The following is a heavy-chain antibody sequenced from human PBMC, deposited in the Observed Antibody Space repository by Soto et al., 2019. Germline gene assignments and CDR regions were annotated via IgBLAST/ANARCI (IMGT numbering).Heavy chain of an antibody. CDR2: INWNGGST. Sequence: EVQLVESGGGVVRPGGSLRLSCAASGFTFDDYGMSWVRQAPGKGLEWVSGINWNGGSTGYADSVKGRFTISRANATNSLFLQMNSLRDEDTALYYCARDYSSGWYDDFDYWGQGTLVTVSS. CDR1: GFTFDDYG. J-gene: IGHJ4*02. V-gene: IGHV3-20*04. D-gene: IGHD6-19*01. CDR3: ARDYSSGWYDDFDY.